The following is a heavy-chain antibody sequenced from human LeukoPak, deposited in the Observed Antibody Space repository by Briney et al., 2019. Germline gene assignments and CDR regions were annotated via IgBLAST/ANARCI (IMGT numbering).Heavy chain of an antibody. CDR3: ARVGPHRRIVVPAAPDY. CDR2: INPNSGGT. J-gene: IGHJ4*02. V-gene: IGHV1-2*02. Sequence: ASVKVSCKASGYTFTGYYMHWVRQAPGQGLEWMGWINPNSGGTNYAQKFQGRVTMTRDTSISTAYMELSRLRSDDTAVYYCARVGPHRRIVVPAAPDYWGQGTLVTVSS. CDR1: GYTFTGYY. D-gene: IGHD2-2*01.